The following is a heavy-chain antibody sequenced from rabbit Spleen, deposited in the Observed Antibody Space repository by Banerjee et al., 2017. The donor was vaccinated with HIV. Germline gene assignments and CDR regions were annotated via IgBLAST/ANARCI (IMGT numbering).Heavy chain of an antibody. D-gene: IGHD2-1*01. Sequence: QSLEESGGDRVKPGASLTLTCTASGFSFNTSYYMCWVRQAPGKGLESIACIYGGSTTFTYYASWAKGRFTISKTSSTTVTLQMTSLTAADTATYFCTRSAVYIAYGCHLWGQGTLVTVS. CDR2: IYGGSTTFT. J-gene: IGHJ4*01. CDR1: GFSFNTSYY. CDR3: TRSAVYIAYGCHL. V-gene: IGHV1S40*01.